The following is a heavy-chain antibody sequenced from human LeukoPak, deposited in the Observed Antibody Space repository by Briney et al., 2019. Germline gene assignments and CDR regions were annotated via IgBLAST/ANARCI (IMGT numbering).Heavy chain of an antibody. CDR1: GGSFSGYY. J-gene: IGHJ4*02. CDR2: INHSGST. CDR3: ARLTGAPDY. V-gene: IGHV4-34*01. Sequence: SETLSLTCAVYGGSFSGYYWSWIRQPPGKGLEWIGEINHSGSTNYNPPLKSRVTISVDTSKNQFSLKLSSVTAADTAVYYCARLTGAPDYWGQGTRVTVSS. D-gene: IGHD1-1*01.